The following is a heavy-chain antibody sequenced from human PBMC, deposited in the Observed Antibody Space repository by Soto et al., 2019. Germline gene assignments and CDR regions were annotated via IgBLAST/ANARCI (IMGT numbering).Heavy chain of an antibody. CDR3: ARDYYDSSGRPTIDY. V-gene: IGHV4-34*01. D-gene: IGHD3-22*01. J-gene: IGHJ4*02. CDR2: INHSGST. CDR1: CGSFSGYY. Sequence: SETLSLTCAVYCGSFSGYYWSWIRQPPGKGLEWIGEINHSGSTNYNPSLKSRVTISVDTSKNQFSLKLSSVTAADTAVYYCARDYYDSSGRPTIDYWGQGTLVTVSS.